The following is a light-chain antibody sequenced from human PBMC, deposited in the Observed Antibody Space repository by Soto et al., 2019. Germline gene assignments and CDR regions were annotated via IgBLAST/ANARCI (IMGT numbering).Light chain of an antibody. Sequence: IVWAPSPGTLSLSPVERSTLSCQASQSIRTSLAWYQQKPGQAPRLVIFDASNRANGVPARFGGSGSGTDFTLTINSLEPEDFAVYYCQQRNVWPPITFGQGTRLEIK. J-gene: IGKJ5*01. V-gene: IGKV3-11*01. CDR2: DAS. CDR3: QQRNVWPPIT. CDR1: QSIRTS.